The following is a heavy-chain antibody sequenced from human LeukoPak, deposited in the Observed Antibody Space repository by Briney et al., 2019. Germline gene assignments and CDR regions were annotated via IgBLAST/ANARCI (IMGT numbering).Heavy chain of an antibody. J-gene: IGHJ6*02. V-gene: IGHV3-23*01. CDR2: ISGSGGST. Sequence: GGSLRLSCAASGFTFSSYAMSWVRQAPGKGLEWVSAISGSGGSTYYADSVKGRFTISRDNSKSTLYLQMNSLRAEDTAVYYCAKDIHPYQPFRGMDVWGQGTTVTVSS. CDR3: AKDIHPYQPFRGMDV. D-gene: IGHD2-2*01. CDR1: GFTFSSYA.